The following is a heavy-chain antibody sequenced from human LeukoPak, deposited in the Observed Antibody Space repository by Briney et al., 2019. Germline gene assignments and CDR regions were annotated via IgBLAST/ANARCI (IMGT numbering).Heavy chain of an antibody. Sequence: PGGSLRLSCAASGFTFSNYWMHWVRQVPGKGLVWVSRINDDGSATFYADSVKGRFTISRDNAKDTLFLQMSSLRAEDTAVYFCAREILAPGKTHDYRGQGTLVTVSS. CDR3: AREILAPGKTHDY. V-gene: IGHV3-74*01. J-gene: IGHJ4*02. CDR1: GFTFSNYW. CDR2: INDDGSAT.